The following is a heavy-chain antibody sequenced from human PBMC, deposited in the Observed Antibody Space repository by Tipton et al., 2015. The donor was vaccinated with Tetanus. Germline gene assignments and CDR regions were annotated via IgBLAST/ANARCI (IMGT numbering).Heavy chain of an antibody. CDR3: ARGTWLYTSTYHRHWLDP. V-gene: IGHV4-59*12. CDR2: IYNIART. CDR1: GGSFSSYF. Sequence: LRLSCTVSGGSFSSYFWTWIRQPPGKGLEWIGNIYNIARTNYNPSLRSRVTMSVDTSKNEFSLTLSSVTAADTAVYYCARGTWLYTSTYHRHWLDPWGQGTLVTVSS. D-gene: IGHD6-13*01. J-gene: IGHJ5*02.